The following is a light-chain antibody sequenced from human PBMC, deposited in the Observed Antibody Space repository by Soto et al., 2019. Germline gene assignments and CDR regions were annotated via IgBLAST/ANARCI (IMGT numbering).Light chain of an antibody. J-gene: IGKJ4*01. CDR3: QQYHTWPIT. Sequence: DIVMTQSPATLSVAPGERVTFSCRASQGVSRKLAWYQHKPGQALRLLISGASTGATGIPARFSGSGSGTEFTLTISSLQSEDCAIYYCQQYHTWPITFGGGTKV. CDR1: QGVSRK. V-gene: IGKV3-15*01. CDR2: GAS.